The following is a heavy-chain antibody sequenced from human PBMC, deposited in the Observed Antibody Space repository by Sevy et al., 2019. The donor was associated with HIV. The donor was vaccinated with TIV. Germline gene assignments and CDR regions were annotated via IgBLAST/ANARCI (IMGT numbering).Heavy chain of an antibody. V-gene: IGHV4-38-2*01. Sequence: SETLSLTCGVSGYSISSGYYWGWIRQPPGKGLEWIANIYETGSTFYNPSLKGRATISMDTSKNPFSLHLTSVTAADTALYYCASSLGKYNWNFFAYWGQGTLVTVSS. CDR2: IYETGST. J-gene: IGHJ4*02. CDR3: ASSLGKYNWNFFAY. CDR1: GYSISSGYY. D-gene: IGHD1-7*01.